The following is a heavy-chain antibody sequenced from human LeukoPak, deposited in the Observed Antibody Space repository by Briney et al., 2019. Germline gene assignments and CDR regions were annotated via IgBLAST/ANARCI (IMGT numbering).Heavy chain of an antibody. D-gene: IGHD2-15*01. CDR2: IYESGTT. CDR1: GVSLNSYY. V-gene: IGHV4-34*01. Sequence: SETLSLTCAVYGVSLNSYYWSWVRQPPGEGLEWIGEIYESGTTEYNPSLKSRVTISMVPSKQQFSLSLSSVTAADTAVYYCARGAWATRLGSWGLGTPVIVSS. CDR3: ARGAWATRLGS. J-gene: IGHJ4*02.